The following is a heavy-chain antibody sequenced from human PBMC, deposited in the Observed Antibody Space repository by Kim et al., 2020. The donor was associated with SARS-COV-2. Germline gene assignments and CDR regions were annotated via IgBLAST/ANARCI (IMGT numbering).Heavy chain of an antibody. CDR1: GFTFGDYA. D-gene: IGHD6-19*01. V-gene: IGHV3-30*04. CDR3: AKGHCSGSRCYLDFYYHGMDV. CDR2: ISYEGRDK. Sequence: GGSLRLSCAASGFTFGDYAMNWVRQAPGKGLEWVSIISYEGRDKYYADSVRGRFTISRDNPESTLYLEMKNLRPEDTAVYFCAKGHCSGSRCYLDFYYHGMDVWGQGTTVTVS. J-gene: IGHJ6*02.